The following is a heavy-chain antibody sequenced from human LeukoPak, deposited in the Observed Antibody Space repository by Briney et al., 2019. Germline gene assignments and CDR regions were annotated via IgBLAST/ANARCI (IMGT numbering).Heavy chain of an antibody. Sequence: SETLSLTCTVSGGSISRSSYYRGWIRQPPGKGLEWIGSIYYSGSTYYNPSLKRRVTISVDTSKNQFSLKLSSVTAADTAVYYCARLGSEAGTPFDYWGQGTLVTVSS. V-gene: IGHV4-39*07. J-gene: IGHJ4*02. CDR2: IYYSGST. D-gene: IGHD1-7*01. CDR1: GGSISRSSYY. CDR3: ARLGSEAGTPFDY.